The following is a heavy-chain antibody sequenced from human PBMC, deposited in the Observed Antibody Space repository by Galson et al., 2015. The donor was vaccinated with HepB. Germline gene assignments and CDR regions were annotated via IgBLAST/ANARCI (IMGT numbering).Heavy chain of an antibody. D-gene: IGHD5-24*01. CDR3: AKCGDGYIYDY. CDR2: ITGGGTVT. V-gene: IGHV3-23*01. CDR1: GFTFSTYA. Sequence: SLRLSCAASGFTFSTYAMSWVRQAPGKGLEWVSFITGGGTVTYYADSVKGRFTISRDNSKNTLYMQMNSLRAEDTALHYCAKCGDGYIYDYWGQGSLVTVSS. J-gene: IGHJ4*02.